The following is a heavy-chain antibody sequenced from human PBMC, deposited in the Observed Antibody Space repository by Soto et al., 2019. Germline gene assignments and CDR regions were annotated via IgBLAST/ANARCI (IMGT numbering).Heavy chain of an antibody. Sequence: GGSMILSCAASGFHFSSYAMSWVRQAPGKGLEWVSAISGSGGSTYYADSVKGRFTISRDNSKNTLYLQMNSLRAEDTAVYYCAKESPTYSSSWYPFDYWGQGTLVTVSS. J-gene: IGHJ4*02. D-gene: IGHD6-13*01. CDR2: ISGSGGST. CDR1: GFHFSSYA. CDR3: AKESPTYSSSWYPFDY. V-gene: IGHV3-23*01.